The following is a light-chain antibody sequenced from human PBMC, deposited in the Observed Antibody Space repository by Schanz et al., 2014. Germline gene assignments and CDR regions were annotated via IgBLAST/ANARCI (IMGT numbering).Light chain of an antibody. CDR2: DLS. Sequence: QSALTQPASVSGSPGQSITISCTGTSSDVGSYNYVSWYQQRPGKAPKLMIYDLSNRPSGVSNRFSGSKSGNTASLTISGLQAEDEADYYCSSYTSSDNLVFGGGTKLTVL. V-gene: IGLV2-14*01. CDR1: SSDVGSYNY. CDR3: SSYTSSDNLV. J-gene: IGLJ3*02.